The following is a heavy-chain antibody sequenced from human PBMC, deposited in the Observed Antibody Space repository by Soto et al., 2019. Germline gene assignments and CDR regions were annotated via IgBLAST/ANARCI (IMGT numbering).Heavy chain of an antibody. CDR3: AKDPEWELPKYYFDY. D-gene: IGHD1-26*01. J-gene: IGHJ4*02. Sequence: GGSLRLSCAASGITFRNYAMSWVRQAPGKGLEWVSTISGSGGSTYYADSVKGRFTISRDNSKNTLYLQMNSLRAEDTAVYYCAKDPEWELPKYYFDYWGQGTLVTVSS. V-gene: IGHV3-23*01. CDR2: ISGSGGST. CDR1: GITFRNYA.